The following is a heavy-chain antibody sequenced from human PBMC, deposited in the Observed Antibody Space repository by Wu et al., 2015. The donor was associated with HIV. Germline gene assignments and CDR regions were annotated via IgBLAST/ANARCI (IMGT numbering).Heavy chain of an antibody. V-gene: IGHV1-2*02. Sequence: QVQLLQSGAEVKKPGASMKLSCKASGYTFSSYYVHWVRQAPGQGLEWMGWINPNSGSTNYALNFLGRVTLTRDPSIRAAYMELSRLTTDDTAVYFXARVRTHSSGWPHNWFDPWGQGTLVTVSS. CDR2: INPNSGST. J-gene: IGHJ5*02. D-gene: IGHD6-19*01. CDR1: GYTFSSYY. CDR3: ARVRTHSSGWPHNWFDP.